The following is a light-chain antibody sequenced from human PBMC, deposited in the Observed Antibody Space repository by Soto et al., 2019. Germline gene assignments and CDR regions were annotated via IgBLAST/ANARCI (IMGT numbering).Light chain of an antibody. V-gene: IGKV3-20*01. J-gene: IGKJ2*01. CDR2: DAS. CDR3: QQYGSSPYT. CDR1: QSVSSIY. Sequence: EIVLTQSPGTLSLSPGERATLSCRASQSVSSIYLAWYQQKPGQAPRLLIYDASSRATGIPDRFSGSGSGTDFTLTVSRLEPEDFAVYYCQQYGSSPYTFGQETKLEIK.